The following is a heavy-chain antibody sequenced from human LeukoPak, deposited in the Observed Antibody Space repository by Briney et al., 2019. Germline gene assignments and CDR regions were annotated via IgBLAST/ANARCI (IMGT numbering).Heavy chain of an antibody. CDR2: ISWNSGSI. Sequence: GRSLRLSCAASGSTFDDYGMHWARQAPGKGLEWVSGISWNSGSIGYADSVKGRFTISRDNAKNSLYLQMNSLRPEDTALYYCAKDYTTMVRGVDYWGQGTLVTVSS. V-gene: IGHV3-9*01. D-gene: IGHD5-18*01. J-gene: IGHJ4*02. CDR3: AKDYTTMVRGVDY. CDR1: GSTFDDYG.